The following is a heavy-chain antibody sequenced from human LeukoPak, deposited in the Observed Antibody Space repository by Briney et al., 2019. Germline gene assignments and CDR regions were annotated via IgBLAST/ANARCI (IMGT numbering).Heavy chain of an antibody. V-gene: IGHV1-69*05. CDR1: GGTFSSYA. J-gene: IGHJ6*03. Sequence: SVKVSCKASGGTFSSYAISWVRQAPVQGLEWMGGIIPIFGTANYAQKFQGRVTITTDESTSTAYMELSSLRSEDTAVYYCARSRYGALVRGFYMDVWGKGTMVTVSS. CDR2: IIPIFGTA. CDR3: ARSRYGALVRGFYMDV. D-gene: IGHD5-24*01.